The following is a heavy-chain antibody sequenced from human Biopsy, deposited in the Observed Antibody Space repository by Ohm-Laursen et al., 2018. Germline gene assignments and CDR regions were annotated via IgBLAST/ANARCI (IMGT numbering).Heavy chain of an antibody. J-gene: IGHJ4*02. D-gene: IGHD6-19*01. CDR3: ARGRRTSGWPYFAN. CDR2: IYSGGNT. Sequence: PSDTLSLTCTVSGGSISNYYWSWIRQPPGQGLEYIGFIYSGGNTNYNPSLQNRVTMSVDTSKNQFSLKLSSVIAADTAVYYCARGRRTSGWPYFANWGQGTLVIVSS. V-gene: IGHV4-59*07. CDR1: GGSISNYY.